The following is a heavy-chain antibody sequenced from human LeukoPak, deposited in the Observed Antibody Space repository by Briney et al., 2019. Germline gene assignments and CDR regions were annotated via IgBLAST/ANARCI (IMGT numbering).Heavy chain of an antibody. J-gene: IGHJ4*02. V-gene: IGHV3-7*01. Sequence: GGSLRLSCAASGFTFSSYWMSWVRQAPGKGLEWVANIKQDGSEKYYVDSVKGRFTISRDNAKNSLYLQMNSLRAEDTAVYYCARLAEAYYDFWGGYSYYFDYWGQGTLVTVSS. CDR1: GFTFSSYW. D-gene: IGHD3-3*01. CDR3: ARLAEAYYDFWGGYSYYFDY. CDR2: IKQDGSEK.